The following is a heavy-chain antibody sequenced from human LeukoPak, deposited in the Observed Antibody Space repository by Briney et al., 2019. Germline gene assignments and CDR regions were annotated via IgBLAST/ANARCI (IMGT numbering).Heavy chain of an antibody. J-gene: IGHJ6*02. CDR2: IYYGGST. D-gene: IGHD4-17*01. CDR3: ARDTTGYYYYGMDV. V-gene: IGHV4-59*01. Sequence: SETLSLTCTVSGGSISSYYWSWIRQPPGKELEWIGYIYYGGSTNYNPSLKSRVTISVDTSKNQFSLKLNSVTAADTAVYYCARDTTGYYYYGMDVWGQGTTVTVSS. CDR1: GGSISSYY.